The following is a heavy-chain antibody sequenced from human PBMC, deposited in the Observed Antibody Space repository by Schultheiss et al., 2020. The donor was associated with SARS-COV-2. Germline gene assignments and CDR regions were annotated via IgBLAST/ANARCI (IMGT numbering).Heavy chain of an antibody. CDR3: ARTVNYYGSGSRGYGMDV. CDR2: ISAYNGNT. V-gene: IGHV1-18*01. D-gene: IGHD3-10*01. J-gene: IGHJ6*02. Sequence: ASVKVSCKASGYTFTSYGISWVRQAPGQGLEWMGWISAYNGNTNYAQKLQGRVTMTTDTSTSTAYMELRSLRSDDTAVYYCARTVNYYGSGSRGYGMDVWGQGTTVTVSS. CDR1: GYTFTSYG.